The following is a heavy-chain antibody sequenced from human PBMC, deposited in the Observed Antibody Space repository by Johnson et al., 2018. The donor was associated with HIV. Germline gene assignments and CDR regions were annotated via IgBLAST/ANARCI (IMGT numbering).Heavy chain of an antibody. CDR2: IKTDGSYT. CDR3: ARRTVTALFDI. Sequence: VQLVESGGGLVQPGGSLRLSCTDSGINFGSYWMHWFRQAPGKGLVWVSHIKTDGSYTNYADSVKGRFTVSRDNAKNSLNLQMNSLRDEDTAVYYCARRTVTALFDIWGHGTLVTVSS. V-gene: IGHV3-74*02. J-gene: IGHJ3*02. D-gene: IGHD4-17*01. CDR1: GINFGSYW.